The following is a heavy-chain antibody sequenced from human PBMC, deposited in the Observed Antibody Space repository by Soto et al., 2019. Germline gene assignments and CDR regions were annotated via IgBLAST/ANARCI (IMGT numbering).Heavy chain of an antibody. CDR1: GGSVSSGSYY. V-gene: IGHV4-61*01. CDR2: IYYSGST. J-gene: IGHJ4*02. CDR3: ARAREMATITDY. Sequence: SETLSLTCTVSGGSVSSGSYYWSWIRQPPGKGLEWIGYIYYSGSTNYNPSLKSRVTISVDTSKNQFSLKLSSVTAADTAVYYCARAREMATITDYWGQGTLVTVSS. D-gene: IGHD5-12*01.